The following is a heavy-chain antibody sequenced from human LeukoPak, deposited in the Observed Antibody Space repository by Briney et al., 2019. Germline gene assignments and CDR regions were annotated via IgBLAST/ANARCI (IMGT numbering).Heavy chain of an antibody. V-gene: IGHV3-7*03. Sequence: PGGSLRLSCEASGFTFSGHWMTRVRQAPGKGLEWVANIKEDGSKKNYVESVKGRFTISRNNAKNSLYLQMTSLRAEDTAMYYCATPLDYRDSSGFHQGGDWGQGTLVTVSS. J-gene: IGHJ4*02. CDR3: ATPLDYRDSSGFHQGGD. CDR1: GFTFSGHW. D-gene: IGHD3-22*01. CDR2: IKEDGSKK.